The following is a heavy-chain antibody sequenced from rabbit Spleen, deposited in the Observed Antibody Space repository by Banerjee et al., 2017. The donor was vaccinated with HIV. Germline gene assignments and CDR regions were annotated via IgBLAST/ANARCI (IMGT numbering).Heavy chain of an antibody. CDR3: ARDVGTYDYIDVYFNL. Sequence: QQQLEESGGGLVKPGGTLTLTCKASGFSFSSGYDMSWVRQAPGKGLEWIGFIYTGNGKNYYASWAKGRFTISKSSSTTVTLQMTSLTAADTATYFCARDVGTYDYIDVYFNLWGQGTLVTVS. V-gene: IGHV1S45*01. CDR2: IYTGNGKN. CDR1: GFSFSSGYD. D-gene: IGHD6-1*01. J-gene: IGHJ4*01.